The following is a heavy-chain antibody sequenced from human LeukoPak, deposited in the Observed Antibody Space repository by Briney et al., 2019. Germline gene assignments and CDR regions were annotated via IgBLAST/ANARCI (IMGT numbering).Heavy chain of an antibody. D-gene: IGHD3-10*01. V-gene: IGHV1-18*04. CDR1: RYTFSNHS. J-gene: IGHJ4*02. CDR3: ARVLWFGESGTYYFDY. Sequence: ASPKDSSMASRYTFSNHSICTVREALRERLEWMGWISIYNGNTNSAQKLQGRDTMTTDTSTSTAYMELRSLRSDDTAVYYCARVLWFGESGTYYFDYWGQGTLVTVSS. CDR2: ISIYNGNT.